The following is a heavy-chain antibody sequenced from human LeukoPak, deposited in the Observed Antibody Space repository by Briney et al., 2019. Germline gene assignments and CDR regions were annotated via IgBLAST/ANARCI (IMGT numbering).Heavy chain of an antibody. J-gene: IGHJ6*03. CDR3: AGHPLSFDYYMDV. CDR1: GGSISSYY. Sequence: PSETLSLTCSVSGGSISSYYWXXXRQPPGKGXXXIGYIYXSGTTNYNPSLXXRVTVSVDTSKNQFSLKLTSVTAADTAVYYCAGHPLSFDYYMDVWGNGTTVTVSS. V-gene: IGHV4-59*08. CDR2: IYXSGTT.